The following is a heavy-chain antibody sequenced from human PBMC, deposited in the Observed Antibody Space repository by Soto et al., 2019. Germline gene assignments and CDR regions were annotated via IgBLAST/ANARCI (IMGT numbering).Heavy chain of an antibody. CDR1: GFSLSNARMG. D-gene: IGHD3-9*01. Sequence: SGPTLVNPTETLTLTCTVSGFSLSNARMGVSWIRQPPGKALEWLAHIFSNDEKSYSTSLKSRLTISKDTSKSQVVLTMTNMDPVDIATYYCARTKYYDILTGYYTAAAFDIWGQGTMVTVS. CDR2: IFSNDEK. V-gene: IGHV2-26*01. CDR3: ARTKYYDILTGYYTAAAFDI. J-gene: IGHJ3*02.